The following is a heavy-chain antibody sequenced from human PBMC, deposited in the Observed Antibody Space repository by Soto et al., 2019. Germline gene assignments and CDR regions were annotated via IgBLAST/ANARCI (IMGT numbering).Heavy chain of an antibody. CDR1: GFSFSYYY. D-gene: IGHD2-2*01. V-gene: IGHV1-2*02. J-gene: IGHJ6*02. CDR3: ARERYQVLSDGMDV. CDR2: LNPKSGGT. Sequence: ASVKVSCKASGFSFSYYYMHWVREAPGQGLEWMGWLNPKSGGTTYAQKFQGRLTLSRDTSINTAYMELSRLSIDDTALYYCARERYQVLSDGMDVWGQGTTVTVPS.